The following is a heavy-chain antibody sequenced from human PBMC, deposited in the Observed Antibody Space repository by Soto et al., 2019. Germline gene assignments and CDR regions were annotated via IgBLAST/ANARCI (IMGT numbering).Heavy chain of an antibody. CDR2: IIPIFGTA. V-gene: IGHV1-69*06. Sequence: QVQLVQSGAEVKKPGSSVKVSCKASGGTFSSYAISWVRQAPGQGLEWMGGIIPIFGTANYAQKFQGRVTITADKSTSTAYMELSSLRSEDTAVYYCARGHCSSTSCYHLPLEWFQSYWGQGTLVTVSS. CDR1: GGTFSSYA. J-gene: IGHJ4*02. CDR3: ARGHCSSTSCYHLPLEWFQSY. D-gene: IGHD2-2*01.